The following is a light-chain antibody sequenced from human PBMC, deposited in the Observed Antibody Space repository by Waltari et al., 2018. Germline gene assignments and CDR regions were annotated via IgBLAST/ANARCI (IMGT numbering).Light chain of an antibody. V-gene: IGLV2-11*01. CDR3: CSYTGTYTHWV. J-gene: IGLJ3*02. Sequence: QSALTQPRSVSGSPGQSVTISCTGTSNDVGAYNYVSWHQQHPGKAPKLMIYDVSKRPSRVPDRFSASKSGNTASLTISGLQAEDEADYYCCSYTGTYTHWVFGGGTKLTVL. CDR1: SNDVGAYNY. CDR2: DVS.